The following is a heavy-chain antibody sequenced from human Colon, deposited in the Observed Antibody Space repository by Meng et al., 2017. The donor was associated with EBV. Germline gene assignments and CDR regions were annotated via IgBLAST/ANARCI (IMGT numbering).Heavy chain of an antibody. Sequence: HVELQGAARGLVDTSQTRPFTRTVSGASISSTDYCWSWVRQPPGKGLEWTGYIYYSGSRYYNPSLKSRVTISVGTSKTQFSLKLSSVTAADTAVYYCARVTGKIYYDGSGYPEAFDYWGQGTLVTVSS. D-gene: IGHD3-22*01. J-gene: IGHJ4*02. CDR3: ARVTGKIYYDGSGYPEAFDY. V-gene: IGHV4-30-4*01. CDR1: GASISSTDYC. CDR2: IYYSGSR.